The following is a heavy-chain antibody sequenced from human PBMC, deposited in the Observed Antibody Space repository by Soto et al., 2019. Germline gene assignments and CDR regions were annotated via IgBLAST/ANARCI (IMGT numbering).Heavy chain of an antibody. CDR2: ISYDGSNK. D-gene: IGHD3-10*01. CDR3: AKLGYGSGPAGYGMDV. CDR1: GFTFSSYG. V-gene: IGHV3-30*18. J-gene: IGHJ6*02. Sequence: PGGSLRLSCAASGFTFSSYGMHWVRQAPGKGLEWVAVISYDGSNKYYADSVKGRFTISRDNSKNTLHLQMNSLRAEDTAVYYCAKLGYGSGPAGYGMDVWGQGTTVTVSS.